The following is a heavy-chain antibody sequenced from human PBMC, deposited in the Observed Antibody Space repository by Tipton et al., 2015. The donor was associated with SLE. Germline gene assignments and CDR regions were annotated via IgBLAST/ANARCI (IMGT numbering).Heavy chain of an antibody. CDR1: GGSVSSGSYY. J-gene: IGHJ3*02. CDR2: IYYSGST. V-gene: IGHV4-61*01. CDR3: AAQRVDSSSYDAFDI. D-gene: IGHD6-13*01. Sequence: TLSLTCTVSGGSVSSGSYYWSWIRQPPGKGLEWIGYIYYSGSTNYNPSLRSRVTISVDTSKNQFSLKLSSVTAADTAVYYCAAQRVDSSSYDAFDIWGQGTMVTVSS.